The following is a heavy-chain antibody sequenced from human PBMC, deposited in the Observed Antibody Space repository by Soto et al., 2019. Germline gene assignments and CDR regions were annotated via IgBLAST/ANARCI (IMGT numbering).Heavy chain of an antibody. V-gene: IGHV4-61*01. Sequence: PSETLSLTCTVSGGSVSSGSYFWSWMRQAPGKGLEWIGHIYFTGNTNYNPSLKSRVTMSVDTSKHQFSLNLSSVTAADTAVYYCAGLGVRARGGPFGPWGQGTLVTVSS. D-gene: IGHD3-16*01. J-gene: IGHJ5*02. CDR2: IYFTGNT. CDR3: AGLGVRARGGPFGP. CDR1: GGSVSSGSYF.